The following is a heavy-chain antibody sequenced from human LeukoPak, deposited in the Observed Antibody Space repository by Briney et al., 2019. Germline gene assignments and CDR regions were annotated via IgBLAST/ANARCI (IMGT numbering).Heavy chain of an antibody. Sequence: PSETLSLTCTVSGGSISSTNYYWGWIRQPPGKGLEWIGSIYYSGSTHYNPSLKSRVTISVDTSKNQFSLRLSSVTAADTAMYYCAHFRGGAFDFWGQGTMVTVSS. CDR2: IYYSGST. CDR3: AHFRGGAFDF. D-gene: IGHD3-16*01. CDR1: GGSISSTNYY. J-gene: IGHJ3*01. V-gene: IGHV4-39*01.